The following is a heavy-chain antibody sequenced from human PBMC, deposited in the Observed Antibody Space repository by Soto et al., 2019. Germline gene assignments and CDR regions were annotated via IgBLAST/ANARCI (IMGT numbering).Heavy chain of an antibody. CDR3: ARGFGDDKNYYYYYGMDV. V-gene: IGHV4-30-2*01. J-gene: IGHJ6*02. CDR1: GGSISSGGYS. Sequence: QLQLQESGSGLVKPSQTLSLTCAVSGGSISSGGYSWSWIRQPPGKGLEWIGYIYHSGSTYYNPSLKSRVTISVDRSKNQFSLKLSSVTAADTAVYYCARGFGDDKNYYYYYGMDVWGQGTTVTVSS. D-gene: IGHD3-10*01. CDR2: IYHSGST.